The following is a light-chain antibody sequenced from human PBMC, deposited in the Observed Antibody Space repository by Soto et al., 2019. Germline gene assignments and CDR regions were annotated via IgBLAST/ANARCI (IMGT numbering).Light chain of an antibody. J-gene: IGKJ4*01. V-gene: IGKV1-9*01. CDR1: QGISSY. CDR2: SAS. Sequence: IQLTQSPSSLSASVGDRVTITCRASQGISSYLAWYQQKPGKAPKLLIYSASTLQSGVPSRFSGSGFGTDFTLTISSLQPEDFATYYCQQLKSYPLTFGGGTKVDIK. CDR3: QQLKSYPLT.